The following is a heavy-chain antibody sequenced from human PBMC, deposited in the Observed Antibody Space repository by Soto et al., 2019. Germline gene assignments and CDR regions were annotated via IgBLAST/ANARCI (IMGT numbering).Heavy chain of an antibody. Sequence: PSETLSLTCTVSGGSISSGDYYWSWIRQPPGKGLEWIGYIYYSGSTYYNPSLKSRVTISVDTSKNQFSLKLSSVTAADTAVYYCARGGGFWSGYRYYFDYWGQGTLVTVSS. V-gene: IGHV4-30-4*01. CDR2: IYYSGST. J-gene: IGHJ4*02. CDR1: GGSISSGDYY. CDR3: ARGGGFWSGYRYYFDY. D-gene: IGHD3-3*01.